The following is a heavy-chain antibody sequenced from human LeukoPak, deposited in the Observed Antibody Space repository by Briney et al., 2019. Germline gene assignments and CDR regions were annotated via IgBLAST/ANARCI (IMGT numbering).Heavy chain of an antibody. CDR3: ARGDTAVAGPGYYYYGMDV. J-gene: IGHJ6*02. Sequence: GGSLRLSCAASGFTFSSYAMHWVRQAPGKGLEWVAVISYDGSNKYYADSVKGRFTISRDNSENTLYLQMNSLRAEDTAVYYCARGDTAVAGPGYYYYGMDVWGQGTTVTVSS. D-gene: IGHD6-19*01. CDR1: GFTFSSYA. V-gene: IGHV3-30-3*01. CDR2: ISYDGSNK.